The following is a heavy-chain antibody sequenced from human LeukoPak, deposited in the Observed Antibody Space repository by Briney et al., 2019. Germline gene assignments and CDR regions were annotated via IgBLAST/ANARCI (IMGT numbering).Heavy chain of an antibody. J-gene: IGHJ4*02. V-gene: IGHV4-59*01. CDR3: ARGASRDGYNLYDY. CDR2: IYYSGST. CDR1: GGSISSYY. D-gene: IGHD5-24*01. Sequence: SETLSLTCTVSGGSISSYYWSWIRQPPGKGLEWIGYIYYSGSTNYNPSLKSRVTISVDTSKNQFSLKLSSVTAADTAVYYCARGASRDGYNLYDYWGQGTLVTVSS.